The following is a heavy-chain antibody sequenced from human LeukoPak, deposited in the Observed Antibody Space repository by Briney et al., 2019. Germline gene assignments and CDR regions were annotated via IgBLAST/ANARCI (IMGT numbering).Heavy chain of an antibody. D-gene: IGHD6-19*01. V-gene: IGHV3-9*03. J-gene: IGHJ4*02. CDR1: GFTFDDYA. Sequence: SPRLSCAASGFTFDDYAMHWVRHAPGKGLEWVSGISWNSGSIGYADSVKGRFTISRDNAKNSLDLQMNSLRAEDMALYYCAKAKGIAVAESFDYWGQGTLVTASS. CDR3: AKAKGIAVAESFDY. CDR2: ISWNSGSI.